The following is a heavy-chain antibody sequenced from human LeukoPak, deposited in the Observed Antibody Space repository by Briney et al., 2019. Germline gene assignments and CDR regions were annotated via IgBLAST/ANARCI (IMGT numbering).Heavy chain of an antibody. Sequence: GGSLRLSCAASGLTFSTCAMSWVRQAPGKGLAWVSSLSGSGATTYYADSVKGRFTISRDNSKNTLYLQMNSLRAEDTAVYYCATDPPYGGYYFQYYMDVWGKGTTVTVSS. D-gene: IGHD4/OR15-4a*01. V-gene: IGHV3-23*01. CDR1: GLTFSTCA. J-gene: IGHJ6*03. CDR3: ATDPPYGGYYFQYYMDV. CDR2: LSGSGATT.